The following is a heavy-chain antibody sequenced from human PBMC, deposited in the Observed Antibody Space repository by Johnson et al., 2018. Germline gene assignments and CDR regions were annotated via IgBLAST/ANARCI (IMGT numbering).Heavy chain of an antibody. D-gene: IGHD1-26*01. CDR3: ARGELPLKEYFQH. CDR1: GGTFSSYT. Sequence: QVQLVQSGAEVKKPGSSVKVSCKASGGTFSSYTISWVRQAPGQGLEWMGRIIPILDIANYAQKFQGRVTITADKSTSTAYMELSSLRSEDTAVYYCARGELPLKEYFQHWGQGTLVTVSS. J-gene: IGHJ1*01. CDR2: IIPILDIA. V-gene: IGHV1-69*04.